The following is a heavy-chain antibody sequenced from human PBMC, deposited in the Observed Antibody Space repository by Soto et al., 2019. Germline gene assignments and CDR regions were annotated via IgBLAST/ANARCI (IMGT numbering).Heavy chain of an antibody. D-gene: IGHD3-16*01. CDR1: GYTFTSYD. J-gene: IGHJ6*02. CDR3: ARGRGSYGYDYYYGMDV. V-gene: IGHV1-8*01. Sequence: QVQLVQSGAEVKKPGASVKVSCKASGYTFTSYDINWVRQATGQGLEWMGWMNPNSGNTGYAQKFQGRVTMTRNTSIRTADMELSSLRSEDTAVYYCARGRGSYGYDYYYGMDVWGQGTTVTVSS. CDR2: MNPNSGNT.